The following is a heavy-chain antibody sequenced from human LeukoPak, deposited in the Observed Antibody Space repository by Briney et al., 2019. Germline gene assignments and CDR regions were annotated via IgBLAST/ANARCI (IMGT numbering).Heavy chain of an antibody. CDR2: IYHSGST. CDR3: ARDLAGGYYDSSGYQIDY. Sequence: PSETLSLTCTVSGYSISSGYYWGWIRQPPGKGLEWIGSIYHSGSTYYNPSLKSRVTISVDTSKNQFSLKLSSVTAADTAVYYCARDLAGGYYDSSGYQIDYWGQGTLVTVSS. D-gene: IGHD3-22*01. J-gene: IGHJ4*02. V-gene: IGHV4-38-2*02. CDR1: GYSISSGYY.